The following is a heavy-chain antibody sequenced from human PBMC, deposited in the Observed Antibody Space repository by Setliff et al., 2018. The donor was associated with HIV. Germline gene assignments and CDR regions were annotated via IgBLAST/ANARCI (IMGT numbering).Heavy chain of an antibody. CDR2: ISYSGST. CDR1: RDSISSSSDY. J-gene: IGHJ4*02. V-gene: IGHV4-61*05. Sequence: PSETLSLTCTVSRDSISSSSDYWGWIRQSPRKGLEWIGYISYSGSTNYNPSLTSRVAISVDTSKNQFSLKLNSVTAADTAVYYCASSSSWSTFDYWGQGILVTVSS. CDR3: ASSSSWSTFDY. D-gene: IGHD6-13*01.